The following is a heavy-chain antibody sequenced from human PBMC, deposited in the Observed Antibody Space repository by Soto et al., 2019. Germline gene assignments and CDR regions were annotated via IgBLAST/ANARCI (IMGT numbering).Heavy chain of an antibody. V-gene: IGHV3-48*02. D-gene: IGHD6-13*01. CDR3: ASQAGITAGWFDP. CDR2: ISRTGDTK. J-gene: IGHJ5*02. Sequence: VHLVESGGGLAQPGGTLRLSCAASGFAFSTYSMNWVRQAPGKGLEWISYISRTGDTKYYADSVKGRFTIARDNAKNSLYLQMNSLRDEDTAVYYCASQAGITAGWFDPWGQGTLVTVSS. CDR1: GFAFSTYS.